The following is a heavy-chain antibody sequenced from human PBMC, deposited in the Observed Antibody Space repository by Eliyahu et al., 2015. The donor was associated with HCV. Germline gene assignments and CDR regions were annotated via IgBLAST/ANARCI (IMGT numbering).Heavy chain of an antibody. CDR2: IWYDGSNK. Sequence: QVQLVESGGGVVQPGRSLRLSCAASGFTFSSYGMHWVRQAPGKGLEWVAVIWYDGSNKYYADSVKGRFTISRDNSKNTLYLQMNSLRAEDTAVYYCARGGAAAGYYYYGMDVWGQGTTVTVSS. J-gene: IGHJ6*02. CDR3: ARGGAAAGYYYYGMDV. V-gene: IGHV3-33*01. CDR1: GFTFSSYG. D-gene: IGHD6-13*01.